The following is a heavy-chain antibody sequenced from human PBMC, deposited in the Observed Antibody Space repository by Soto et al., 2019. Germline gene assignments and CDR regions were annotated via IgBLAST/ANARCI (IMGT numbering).Heavy chain of an antibody. D-gene: IGHD3-16*01. CDR3: AREKITGLFDY. CDR2: INHSGST. Sequence: QEQLQQWGAGLLKPSETLSLTCAVYGGSFSGYYWTWIRQPPGTGLEWIGEINHSGSTNYNPSLKSRATISVATSKNQFSLKLTSVTAADTAVYYCAREKITGLFDYWGQGTLVTVSS. J-gene: IGHJ4*02. CDR1: GGSFSGYY. V-gene: IGHV4-34*01.